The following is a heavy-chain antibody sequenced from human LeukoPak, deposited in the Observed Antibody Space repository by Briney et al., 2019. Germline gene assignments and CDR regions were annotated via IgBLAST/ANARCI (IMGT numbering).Heavy chain of an antibody. CDR1: GFTFSDYY. CDR3: TRLSSSVPFDY. D-gene: IGHD6-19*01. J-gene: IGHJ4*02. V-gene: IGHV3-49*03. CDR2: IRSKPYGGTT. Sequence: GGSLRLSCAASGFTFSDYYMSWFRQAPGKGLEWVSFIRSKPYGGTTEYAASVKGRFTISRDDSKSIAYLQMNSLKTEDTAVYYCTRLSSSVPFDYWGQGTLVTVSS.